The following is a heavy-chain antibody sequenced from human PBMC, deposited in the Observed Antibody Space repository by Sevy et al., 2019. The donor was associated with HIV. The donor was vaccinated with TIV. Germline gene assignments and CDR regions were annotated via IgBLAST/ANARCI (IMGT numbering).Heavy chain of an antibody. CDR1: GFTFDDYA. CDR2: ISWNSGSI. CDR3: AKADSSSWYRALGWFDP. V-gene: IGHV3-9*01. D-gene: IGHD6-13*01. Sequence: GGSLRLSCAASGFTFDDYAMHWVRQAPGKGLEWVSGISWNSGSIGYADSVKGRFTISRENAKNSLYLQMNSLRAEDTALYYCAKADSSSWYRALGWFDPWGQGTLVTVSS. J-gene: IGHJ5*02.